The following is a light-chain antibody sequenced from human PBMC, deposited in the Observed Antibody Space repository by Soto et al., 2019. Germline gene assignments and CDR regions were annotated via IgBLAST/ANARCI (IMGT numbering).Light chain of an antibody. CDR2: LGS. CDR1: QSLLYSNGYNY. Sequence: DIVMTQSPLSLPVTPGEPASISCRSSQSLLYSNGYNYLDWYLQKPGQSPQLLIYLGSSRASGVPDRFSGSGSGTDFKLRISRVEAEDVGVYYCMQALQTPVTFGQGTRLEIK. J-gene: IGKJ5*01. V-gene: IGKV2-28*01. CDR3: MQALQTPVT.